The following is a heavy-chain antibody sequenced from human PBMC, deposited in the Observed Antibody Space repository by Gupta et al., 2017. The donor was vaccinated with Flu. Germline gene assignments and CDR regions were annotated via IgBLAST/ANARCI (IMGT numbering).Heavy chain of an antibody. CDR3: ARDKPTNYGMDV. CDR1: GFTFSNYA. CDR2: MDTAGDT. J-gene: IGHJ6*02. Sequence: EVQLVESGGGLVQPGGSLRLSCVVSGFTFSNYAMHWVRQTAGKGLEWVAAMDTAGDTHYADAVKGRFTVSRESALRLQMNNLGTEDTAVYYCARDKPTNYGMDVWGQGTTVTVSS. V-gene: IGHV3-13*01.